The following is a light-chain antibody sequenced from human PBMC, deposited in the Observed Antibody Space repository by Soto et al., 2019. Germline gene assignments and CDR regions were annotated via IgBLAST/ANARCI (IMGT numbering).Light chain of an antibody. V-gene: IGKV1-39*01. CDR1: QNIGSV. CDR2: GAS. Sequence: IRMTQSPSSLSASVGDTVTITCRASQNIGSVLAWYQQKPGTAPKVLISGASNLHGGVPSRFSGSGSGTDFTLTISSLQPEDFATYYCQQSYSTPITFGQGTRLEIK. CDR3: QQSYSTPIT. J-gene: IGKJ5*01.